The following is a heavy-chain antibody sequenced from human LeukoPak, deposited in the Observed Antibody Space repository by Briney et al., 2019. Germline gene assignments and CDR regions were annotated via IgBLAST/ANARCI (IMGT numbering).Heavy chain of an antibody. V-gene: IGHV3-21*06. Sequence: GGSLRLSCGVSGFTFNSYSMNWVRQAPGKGLEWVASIIGSGSEMFYADSLKGRFTISRDNSENSLYLQMNSLRVEDTAGYYCAKVQSDIVGAMFFAFDVWGQGTMVSVSS. CDR1: GFTFNSYS. D-gene: IGHD1-26*01. J-gene: IGHJ3*01. CDR2: IIGSGSEM. CDR3: AKVQSDIVGAMFFAFDV.